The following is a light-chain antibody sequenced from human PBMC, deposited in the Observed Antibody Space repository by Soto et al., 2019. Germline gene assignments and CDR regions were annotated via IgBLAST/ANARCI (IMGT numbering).Light chain of an antibody. CDR3: QSFDSGVNGVV. CDR2: DSS. V-gene: IGLV1-40*01. Sequence: QSVLTQPPSVSGVPGERVTISCIGSSSNIGAGYDVHWYQQVPGRAPKLLIFDSSHRHSGVPDRFSGSKSGTSASLAIAGLQAEDEADYHCQSFDSGVNGVVFGGRTKLTVL. J-gene: IGLJ3*02. CDR1: SSNIGAGYD.